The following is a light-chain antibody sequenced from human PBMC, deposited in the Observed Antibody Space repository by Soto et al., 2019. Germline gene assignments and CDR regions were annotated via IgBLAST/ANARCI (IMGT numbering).Light chain of an antibody. CDR2: QDS. V-gene: IGLV3-1*01. CDR3: QAWDSPWV. Sequence: SYELTQPPSVSVSPGQTASITCSGDKLGDKYACWYQQKPGQSPVLVIYQDSKRPSGIPERFSGSNSGNTATLTISGTQAMDEADYYCQAWDSPWVFGTGTKLTVL. J-gene: IGLJ1*01. CDR1: KLGDKY.